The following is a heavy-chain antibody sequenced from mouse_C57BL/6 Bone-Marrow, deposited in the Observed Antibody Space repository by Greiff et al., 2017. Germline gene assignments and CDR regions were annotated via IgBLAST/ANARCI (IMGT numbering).Heavy chain of an antibody. J-gene: IGHJ4*01. D-gene: IGHD1-1*01. CDR1: GYTFTDSY. Sequence: QVQLQQSGPELVKPGASVKISCKASGYTFTDSYINWVKQRPGQGLEWIGWIFPGSGSTYSNEKFKGKAPLTVDKTFSTAYMLLSSLTSEDSAVYFCARSSFYYSSSDGAMDYWGQGTSVTVSS. CDR3: ARSSFYYSSSDGAMDY. V-gene: IGHV1-75*01. CDR2: IFPGSGST.